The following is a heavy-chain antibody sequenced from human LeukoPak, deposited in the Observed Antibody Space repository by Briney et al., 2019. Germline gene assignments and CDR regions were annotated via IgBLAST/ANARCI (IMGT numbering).Heavy chain of an antibody. J-gene: IGHJ4*02. V-gene: IGHV1-2*02. D-gene: IGHD2-2*01. CDR1: GYTFIDYY. Sequence: AXVKVSCKASGYTFIDYYMHWVRQAPGQGLEGMGWINPNPNGGGTNYAQKFQGRVPMTRDTSISTAYMELNSLRSDDTAVYYCLRDGVPAPEEFDYWGQGTLVTVSS. CDR3: LRDGVPAPEEFDY. CDR2: INPNPNGGGT.